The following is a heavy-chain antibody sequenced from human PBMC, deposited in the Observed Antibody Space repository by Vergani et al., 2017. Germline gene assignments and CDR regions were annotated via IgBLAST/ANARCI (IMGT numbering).Heavy chain of an antibody. V-gene: IGHV4-34*01. CDR2: VNHGGST. J-gene: IGHJ4*02. Sequence: QVQLQQWGAGLLKPSETLSLTCAVYGGSFSGYYWSWIRQPPGKGLEWIGEVNHGGSTNYNPSLKSRVSLSVDTSKNQFSLQLTSVTAAASALYFCASIARAPTRRNPPPDYWGQGILVTVSS. CDR1: GGSFSGYY. CDR3: ASIARAPTRRNPPPDY. D-gene: IGHD3-16*02.